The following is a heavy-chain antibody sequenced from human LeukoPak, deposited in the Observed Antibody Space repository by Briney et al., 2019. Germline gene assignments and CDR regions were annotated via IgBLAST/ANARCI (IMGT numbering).Heavy chain of an antibody. J-gene: IGHJ5*02. D-gene: IGHD5-12*01. V-gene: IGHV3-7*01. Sequence: GGSLRLSCAASGFTFSSCWMSWVRQAPGKGLEWVASIIPDGSAKYYVDSVKGRSTISRDNAKNSLYLQVNSLRIEDTAVYYCVDVDTSAWGQGTLVTVSS. CDR3: VDVDTSA. CDR2: IIPDGSAK. CDR1: GFTFSSCW.